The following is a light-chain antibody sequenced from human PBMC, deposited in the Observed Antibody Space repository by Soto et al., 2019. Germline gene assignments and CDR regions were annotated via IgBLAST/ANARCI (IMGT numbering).Light chain of an antibody. CDR1: QGISNW. CDR2: ATS. J-gene: IGKJ2*01. Sequence: DLQMTQSPSSVSASVGDRVTITCRASQGISNWLAWYQQKAGKAPKLLIYATSTLQSGVPSRFRGSGSGTEFTLTISSLQPDDVASYYCQQANSFPYTLGQGPSWRSN. V-gene: IGKV1-12*01. CDR3: QQANSFPYT.